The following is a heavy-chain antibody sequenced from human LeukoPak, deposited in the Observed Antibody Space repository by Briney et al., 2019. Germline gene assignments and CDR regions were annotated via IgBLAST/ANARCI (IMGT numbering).Heavy chain of an antibody. D-gene: IGHD5-12*01. CDR1: GYSFSTSW. CDR3: GRGAYSGYEFDC. CDR2: IYPGDYDT. J-gene: IGHJ4*02. Sequence: GESLKISCRASGYSFSTSWIGGVRQLPGKGLGLMGVIYPGDYDTRYSSSFQGQVPFSVDKSISTAYLQWSSLEASDTAMYFCGRGAYSGYEFDCWGQGTLVTVSS. V-gene: IGHV5-51*01.